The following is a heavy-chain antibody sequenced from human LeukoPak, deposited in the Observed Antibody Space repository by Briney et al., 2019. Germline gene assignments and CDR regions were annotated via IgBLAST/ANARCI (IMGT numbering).Heavy chain of an antibody. CDR2: INHSGST. CDR1: GGSFSGYY. V-gene: IGHV4-34*01. J-gene: IGHJ4*02. CDR3: ARARVTFGGVIVKYFDY. D-gene: IGHD3-16*02. Sequence: SETLSLTCAVYGGSFSGYYWSWIRQPPGKGLGWIGEINHSGSTNYNPSLKSRVTISVDTSKNQFSLKLSSVTAADTAVYYCARARVTFGGVIVKYFDYWGQGTLVTVSS.